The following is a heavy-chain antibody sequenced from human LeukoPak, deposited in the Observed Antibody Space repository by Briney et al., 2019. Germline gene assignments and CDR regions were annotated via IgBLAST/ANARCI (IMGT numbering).Heavy chain of an antibody. CDR2: ISSSSSYI. V-gene: IGHV3-21*04. CDR3: AKKVDYGDYGYYYGMDV. D-gene: IGHD4-17*01. J-gene: IGHJ6*02. CDR1: GFTFSSYS. Sequence: GGSLRLSCAASGFTFSSYSMNWVRQAPGKGLEWVSSISSSSSYIYYADSVKGRFTISRDNAKNSLYLQMNSLRAEDTAVYYCAKKVDYGDYGYYYGMDVWGQGTTVTVSS.